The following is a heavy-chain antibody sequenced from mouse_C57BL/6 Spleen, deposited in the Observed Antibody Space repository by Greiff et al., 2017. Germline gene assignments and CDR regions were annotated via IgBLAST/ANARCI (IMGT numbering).Heavy chain of an antibody. Sequence: QVQLQQSGAELVKPGASVKISCKASGYAFSSYWMHWVKQRPGKGLEWIGQIYPGDGDTNYNGKFKGKATLTADKSSSTAYMQLSSLTSEDSAVYFCANYYGSSPWFAYWGQGTLVTVSA. V-gene: IGHV1-80*01. CDR3: ANYYGSSPWFAY. J-gene: IGHJ3*01. CDR2: IYPGDGDT. CDR1: GYAFSSYW. D-gene: IGHD1-1*01.